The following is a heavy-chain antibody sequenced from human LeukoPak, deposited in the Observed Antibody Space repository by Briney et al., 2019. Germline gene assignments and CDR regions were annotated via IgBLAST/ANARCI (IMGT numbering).Heavy chain of an antibody. CDR3: ATDSHCSGGSCYIY. D-gene: IGHD2-15*01. CDR2: FDPEDGET. V-gene: IGHV1-24*01. CDR1: GYTLTELS. Sequence: PPASVKVSCKVSGYTLTELSMHWVRQAPGKGLEWMGGFDPEDGETIYAQKFQGRVTMTEDTSTDTAYMEPSSLRSEDTAVYYCATDSHCSGGSCYIYWGQGTLVTVSS. J-gene: IGHJ4*02.